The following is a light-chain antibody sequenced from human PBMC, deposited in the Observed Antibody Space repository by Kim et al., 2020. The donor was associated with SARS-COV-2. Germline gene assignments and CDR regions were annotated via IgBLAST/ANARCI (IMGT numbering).Light chain of an antibody. J-gene: IGKJ1*01. Sequence: EVVMTQSPATLSVSPGERATLSCRASQSVSSNLAWYQQKHGQAPRLLIYGASTRATGIPARFSGSGSGTEFTLTINSLQSEDFAVYYCQQYNNLPPTWTFGQRTKVDIK. V-gene: IGKV3-15*01. CDR3: QQYNNLPPTWT. CDR1: QSVSSN. CDR2: GAS.